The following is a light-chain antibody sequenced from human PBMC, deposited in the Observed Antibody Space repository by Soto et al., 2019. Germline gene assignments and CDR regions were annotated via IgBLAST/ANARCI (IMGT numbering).Light chain of an antibody. J-gene: IGKJ2*01. CDR1: QTVERW. V-gene: IGKV1-5*01. CDR3: QQYKDYVYT. CDR2: DVS. Sequence: DIQMTQSPSTLSASGGYRGVVTCRASQTVERWMAWYQQKPGKAPKLLISDVSTLERGVPSRFSGSGSATEFTLTISGLQPDDFATYYCQQYKDYVYTFGQGTKVDIK.